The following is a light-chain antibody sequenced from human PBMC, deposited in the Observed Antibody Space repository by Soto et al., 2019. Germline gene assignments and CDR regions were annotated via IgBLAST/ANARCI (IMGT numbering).Light chain of an antibody. J-gene: IGKJ1*01. CDR2: AAS. V-gene: IGKV1-5*01. CDR3: QQYENYWT. CDR1: QSISSW. Sequence: DIQMTQSPSTLSASVGDRVTITCRASQSISSWLAWYQQKPGKAPKLLIYAASTLQSGVPSRFSGSGSGTEFTLTISNLQPADFATYYCQQYENYWTFGQGTKVDIK.